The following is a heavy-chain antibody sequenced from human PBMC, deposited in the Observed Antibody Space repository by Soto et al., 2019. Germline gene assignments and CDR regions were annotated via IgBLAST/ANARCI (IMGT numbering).Heavy chain of an antibody. CDR3: ARVFVTIFGVGTYYYYGMDV. CDR2: ISHSGST. D-gene: IGHD3-3*01. Sequence: SETLSLTCAVYGGSFGGYYWSWVRQPPGKGLEWIGEISHSGSTNYNPTLKNRVTISVDTSKNQFSLKLGSVTAADTAVYDCARVFVTIFGVGTYYYYGMDVWGQGTTVTVSS. V-gene: IGHV4-34*01. CDR1: GGSFGGYY. J-gene: IGHJ6*02.